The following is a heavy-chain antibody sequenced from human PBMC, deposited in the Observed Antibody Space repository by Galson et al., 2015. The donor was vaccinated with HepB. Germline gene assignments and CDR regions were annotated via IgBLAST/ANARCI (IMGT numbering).Heavy chain of an antibody. D-gene: IGHD3/OR15-3a*01. Sequence: SLRLSCAASGFTLDNYAMHWVRQAPGKGLEWVSGISWNSGAIGYADSVKGRFTVSRDNAKNSLYLQINSLRAEDTALYYCAKDIGRGTSYYFYGMDVLGKGTTVTVSS. CDR3: AKDIGRGTSYYFYGMDV. V-gene: IGHV3-9*01. CDR1: GFTLDNYA. CDR2: ISWNSGAI. J-gene: IGHJ6*04.